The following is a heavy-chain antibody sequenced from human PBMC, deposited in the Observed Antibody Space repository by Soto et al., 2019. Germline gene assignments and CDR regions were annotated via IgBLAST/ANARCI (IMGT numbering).Heavy chain of an antibody. D-gene: IGHD3-9*01. J-gene: IGHJ4*02. CDR1: GGSISSGGYY. CDR2: IYYSGST. Sequence: QVQLQESGPGLVKPSQTLSLTCTVSGGSISSGGYYWSWIRQHPGKGLEWIGYIYYSGSTYYNPSLKSRLTISVHTSKNQFSLNLSSVTAADTAVYYCAREGTEDYILPRYHRLVDYWGQGTLVTVSS. V-gene: IGHV4-31*03. CDR3: AREGTEDYILPRYHRLVDY.